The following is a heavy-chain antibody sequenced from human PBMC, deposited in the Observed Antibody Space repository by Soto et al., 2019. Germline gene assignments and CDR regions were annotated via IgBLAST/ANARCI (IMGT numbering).Heavy chain of an antibody. Sequence: GASVKVSCKASGGTFSSYAISWVRQAPGQGLEWMGGIIPIFGTANYAQKFQGRVTITADESTSTAYMELSSLRSEDTAVYYCARVHDSGSGYILPDYWGQGTLVTVSS. V-gene: IGHV1-69*13. D-gene: IGHD3-22*01. CDR1: GGTFSSYA. CDR3: ARVHDSGSGYILPDY. CDR2: IIPIFGTA. J-gene: IGHJ4*02.